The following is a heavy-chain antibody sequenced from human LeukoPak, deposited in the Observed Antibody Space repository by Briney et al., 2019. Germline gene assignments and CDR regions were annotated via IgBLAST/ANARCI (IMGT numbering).Heavy chain of an antibody. D-gene: IGHD6-13*01. V-gene: IGHV3-23*01. J-gene: IGHJ4*02. Sequence: GGSLRLSCVASGFTFSSYAMGWVRQAPGKGLEWVSGISASGGSTDYADSVKGRFTVSRDISKNTLYLQMSSLRAEDTAVYYCAKRAAGTKFFDYWGQGTLVTVSS. CDR2: ISASGGST. CDR3: AKRAAGTKFFDY. CDR1: GFTFSSYA.